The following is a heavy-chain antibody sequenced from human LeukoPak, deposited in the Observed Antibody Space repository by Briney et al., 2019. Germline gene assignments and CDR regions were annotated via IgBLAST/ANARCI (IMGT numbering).Heavy chain of an antibody. D-gene: IGHD3-10*01. J-gene: IGHJ4*02. CDR1: GGSFSGYY. CDR2: INHSGST. V-gene: IGHV4-34*01. Sequence: SETLSLTCAVYGGSFSGYYWSWIRQPPGKGLEWIGEINHSGSTNYNPSLKSRVTISVDTSKNQFSLKLSSVTAADTAVYYCARGRITMVRGEFDYWGQGTLVTVSS. CDR3: ARGRITMVRGEFDY.